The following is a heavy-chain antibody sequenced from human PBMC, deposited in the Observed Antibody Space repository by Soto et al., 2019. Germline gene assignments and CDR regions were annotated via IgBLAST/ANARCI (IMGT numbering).Heavy chain of an antibody. V-gene: IGHV1-18*01. J-gene: IGHJ1*01. Sequence: ASVKVSCKASGYTFRNYGIHWVRQAPGQGLEWMGWISGYNGNTNYARNLQGRVTMTTDTSASTAYMELRSLRSDDTAVYYCARERDDSRWSSAEYLHHCGQGTLVIVSS. CDR3: ARERDDSRWSSAEYLHH. D-gene: IGHD6-13*01. CDR2: ISGYNGNT. CDR1: GYTFRNYG.